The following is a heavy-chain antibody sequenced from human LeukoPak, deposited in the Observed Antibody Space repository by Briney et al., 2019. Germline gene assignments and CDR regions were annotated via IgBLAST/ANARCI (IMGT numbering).Heavy chain of an antibody. J-gene: IGHJ4*02. D-gene: IGHD5-18*01. CDR2: IRYDGSNK. CDR1: GFTFSRYG. Sequence: GGSLRLSCAASGFTFSRYGMHWVRQAPGKGLGWVAFIRYDGSNKYYAASVKGRFTISRDNSKNTLYLQMNSLRAEDTAVYYCAKVSGYSYGPGDYWGQGTLVTVSS. V-gene: IGHV3-30*02. CDR3: AKVSGYSYGPGDY.